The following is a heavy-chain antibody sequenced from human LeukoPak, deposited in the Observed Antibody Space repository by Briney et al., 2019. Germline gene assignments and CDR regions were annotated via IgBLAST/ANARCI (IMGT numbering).Heavy chain of an antibody. Sequence: GGSLRRSCAASGFTVRSNPMSWVRQAPGKGLEWVSLIYSGGNTYYANSVKGRFTISRDNSENTLYLQMNSLRADDTAVYYCAXXGDGYNENFWGQGTLVTVSS. CDR3: AXXGDGYNENF. D-gene: IGHD5-24*01. CDR2: IYSGGNT. J-gene: IGHJ4*02. V-gene: IGHV3-66*01. CDR1: GFTVRSNP.